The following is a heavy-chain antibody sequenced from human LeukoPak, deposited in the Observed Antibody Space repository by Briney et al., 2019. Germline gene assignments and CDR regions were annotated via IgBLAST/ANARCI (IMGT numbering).Heavy chain of an antibody. D-gene: IGHD6-19*01. V-gene: IGHV3-23*01. Sequence: PSGGSLRLSCAASGFTFSSYAMSWVRQAPGKGLEWVSAISGSGGSTYYADSVKGRFTISRDNSKNTLYLQMNSLRAEDTAVYYCAKPAVAGTIRNWFDPWGQGTLVTVSS. CDR3: AKPAVAGTIRNWFDP. J-gene: IGHJ5*02. CDR2: ISGSGGST. CDR1: GFTFSSYA.